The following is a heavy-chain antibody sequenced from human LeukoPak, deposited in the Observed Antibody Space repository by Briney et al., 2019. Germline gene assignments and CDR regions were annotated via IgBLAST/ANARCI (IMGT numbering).Heavy chain of an antibody. D-gene: IGHD2-2*01. J-gene: IGHJ4*02. V-gene: IGHV4-39*01. CDR1: GGSFSGYY. Sequence: PSETLSLTCAVYGGSFSGYYWGWIRQPPGKGLEWIGSIYYSGSTYYNPSLKSRVTISVDTSKNQFSLKLSSVTAADTAVYYCASENGYCSSTSCYYFDYWGQGTLVTVSS. CDR2: IYYSGST. CDR3: ASENGYCSSTSCYYFDY.